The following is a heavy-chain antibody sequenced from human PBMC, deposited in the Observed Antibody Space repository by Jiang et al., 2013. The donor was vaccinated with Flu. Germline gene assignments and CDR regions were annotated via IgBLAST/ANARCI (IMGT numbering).Heavy chain of an antibody. CDR1: SYA. CDR3: AREGSGSYYFDY. V-gene: IGHV3-30-3*01. D-gene: IGHD3-10*01. J-gene: IGHJ4*02. Sequence: SYAMHWVRQAPGKGLEWVAVISYDGSNKYYADSVKGRFTISRDNSKNTLYLQMNSLRAEDTAVYYCAREGSGSYYFDYWGQGTLVTVSS. CDR2: ISYDGSNK.